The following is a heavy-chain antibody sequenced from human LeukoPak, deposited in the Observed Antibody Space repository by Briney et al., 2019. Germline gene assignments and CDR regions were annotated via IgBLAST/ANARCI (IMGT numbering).Heavy chain of an antibody. J-gene: IGHJ6*02. D-gene: IGHD3-9*01. V-gene: IGHV4-34*01. CDR2: INHSGST. Sequence: SETLSLTCAVYGGSFSGYYWSWIRQPPGKGLAWIGEINHSGSTNYNPSLKSRVTISVDTSKNQFSLKLSSVTAADTAVYYCARDLCLTGRPCGMDVWGQGTTVTVSS. CDR3: ARDLCLTGRPCGMDV. CDR1: GGSFSGYY.